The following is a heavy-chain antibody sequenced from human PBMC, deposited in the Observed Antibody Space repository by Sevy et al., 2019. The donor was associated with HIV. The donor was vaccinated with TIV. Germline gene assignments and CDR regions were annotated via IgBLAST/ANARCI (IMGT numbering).Heavy chain of an antibody. CDR2: ISFDGNNR. D-gene: IGHD3-16*01. CDR3: AFERLYDNVAVSFQS. V-gene: IGHV3-30-3*01. J-gene: IGHJ1*01. CDR1: GFTFNSSS. Sequence: GGSLRLSCAASGFTFNSSSMHWIRQAPGKGLEWVATISFDGNNRHYADSVKGRFTISRVNSKNSLYLQMNSLRAEDTALYYCAFERLYDNVAVSFQSWGQGTLVTVSS.